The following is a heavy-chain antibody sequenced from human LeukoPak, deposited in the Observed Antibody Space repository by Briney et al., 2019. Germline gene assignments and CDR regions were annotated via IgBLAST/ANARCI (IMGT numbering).Heavy chain of an antibody. CDR3: AADPDTTMAFDC. D-gene: IGHD5-18*01. CDR1: GFTFTSSS. Sequence: SVKVSCKASGFTFTSSSIQWIRQARGQRLEWIGWIVGDSTETYYAQRLQERVTIARDMTTSTAHLELSSLRSEDTAVYYCAADPDTTMAFDCWGQGTLVTVSS. J-gene: IGHJ4*02. V-gene: IGHV1-58*02. CDR2: IVGDSTET.